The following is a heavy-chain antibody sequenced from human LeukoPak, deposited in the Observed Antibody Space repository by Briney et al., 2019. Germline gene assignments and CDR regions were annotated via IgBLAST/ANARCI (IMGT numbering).Heavy chain of an antibody. CDR2: IYYSGTT. D-gene: IGHD4-11*01. J-gene: IGHJ4*02. CDR1: GGSISSYY. V-gene: IGHV4-59*12. Sequence: PSETLSLTCTVSGGSISSYYWSWIRQPPGKGLELIGYIYYSGTTNYNPSLKSRVTISVDTSKNQFSLKLSSVTAADTAVYYCAREQGYSNDYWGQGTLVTVSS. CDR3: AREQGYSNDY.